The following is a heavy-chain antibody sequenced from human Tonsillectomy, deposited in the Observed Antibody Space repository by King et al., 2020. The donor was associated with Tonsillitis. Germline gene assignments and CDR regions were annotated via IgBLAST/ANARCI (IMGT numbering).Heavy chain of an antibody. J-gene: IGHJ6*02. CDR3: ARDLKIAAAGNPYYSYYGMDV. CDR2: ISSSSTYI. Sequence: VQLVESGGGLVKPGGSLRLSCAASGFTFSSYTINWVRQAPGKGLEWVSSISSSSTYIYYADSVKGRFTISRDNAKNSLYLQMNSLRAEDTAVYYCARDLKIAAAGNPYYSYYGMDVWGQGTTVTVSS. D-gene: IGHD6-13*01. V-gene: IGHV3-21*01. CDR1: GFTFSSYT.